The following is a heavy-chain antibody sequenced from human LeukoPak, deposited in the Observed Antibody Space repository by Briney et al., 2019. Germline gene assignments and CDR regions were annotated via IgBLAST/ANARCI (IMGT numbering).Heavy chain of an antibody. D-gene: IGHD5-18*01. Sequence: PSETLSLTCAVYGGSFSGYYWSWIRQPPGKGLEWIGEINHSGSTNYNPSLKSRVTISVDTSKNQISLKLSSVTAADTAVYYCARRYSYGLWYFDYWGQGTLVTVSS. V-gene: IGHV4-34*01. CDR2: INHSGST. J-gene: IGHJ4*02. CDR1: GGSFSGYY. CDR3: ARRYSYGLWYFDY.